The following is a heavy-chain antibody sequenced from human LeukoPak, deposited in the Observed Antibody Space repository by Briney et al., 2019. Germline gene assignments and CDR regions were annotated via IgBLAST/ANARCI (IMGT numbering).Heavy chain of an antibody. V-gene: IGHV4-59*01. CDR2: IYDRGST. CDR3: AKGREFGN. J-gene: IGHJ4*01. Sequence: SETLSLTCAVSGGSISNYYWSWIRQPPGKGLEWIGNIYDRGSTNYNPSLKSRVTISVDTSNNHISLRVSTVIAADTAVYYSAKGREFGNWGHRTPGTASS. CDR1: GGSISNYY.